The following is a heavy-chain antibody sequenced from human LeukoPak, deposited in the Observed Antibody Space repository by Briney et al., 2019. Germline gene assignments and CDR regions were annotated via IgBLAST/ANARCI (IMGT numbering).Heavy chain of an antibody. J-gene: IGHJ6*03. CDR1: GGSISSGSYY. V-gene: IGHV4-61*02. D-gene: IGHD4-17*01. CDR3: ARELRYYYYYMDV. CDR2: ISTSGST. Sequence: PSETPSLTCTVSGGSISSGSYYWSWIRRPAGKGLEWIGRISTSGSTNYNPSLKSRVTMSVDTSKNQFSLKLSSVTAADTAVYYCARELRYYYYYMDVWGKGTTVTISS.